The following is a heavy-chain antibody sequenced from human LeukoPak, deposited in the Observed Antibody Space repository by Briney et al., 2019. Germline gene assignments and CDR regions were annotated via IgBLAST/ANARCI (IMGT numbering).Heavy chain of an antibody. CDR1: GGSISSYY. D-gene: IGHD3-9*01. J-gene: IGHJ4*02. CDR2: IYYSGST. CDR3: ARDGGGGVLRYFDWLLGYFDY. V-gene: IGHV4-59*12. Sequence: SETLSLTCTVSGGSISSYYWSWIRQPPGKGLEWIGYIYYSGSTNYNPSLKSRVTISVDTSKNQFSLKLSSVTAADTAVYYCARDGGGGVLRYFDWLLGYFDYWGQGTLVTVSS.